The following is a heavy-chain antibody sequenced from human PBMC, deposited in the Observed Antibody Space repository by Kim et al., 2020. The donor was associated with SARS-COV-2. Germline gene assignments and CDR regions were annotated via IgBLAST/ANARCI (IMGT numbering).Heavy chain of an antibody. V-gene: IGHV3-53*01. CDR3: ASGSILLSIRTGVY. CDR2: ITSAGST. Sequence: GGSLRLSCAASGFTVNNNFLSWVRQAPGKGLEWVSAITSAGSTYYADSVKGRFTTSRDNSKNTLYLQMDSLRAEDTAVYYCASGSILLSIRTGVYWGQGTLVTVSS. D-gene: IGHD5-18*01. CDR1: GFTVNNNF. J-gene: IGHJ4*02.